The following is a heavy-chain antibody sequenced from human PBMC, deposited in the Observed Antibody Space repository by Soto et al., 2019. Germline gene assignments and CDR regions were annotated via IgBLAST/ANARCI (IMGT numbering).Heavy chain of an antibody. CDR2: LYGDGST. CDR3: ARGGYTGFRGYFEY. J-gene: IGHJ4*02. Sequence: EVEVVLSGGGLIQPGGSLRLSCAASGFTVSLNYMSWVRQAPGKGLEWVAVLYGDGSTYYADSVKGRFTISRDNSRNTLYLQVNSLRVDDTALYYCARGGYTGFRGYFEYWGQGTLVTVSS. CDR1: GFTVSLNY. V-gene: IGHV3-53*01. D-gene: IGHD1-26*01.